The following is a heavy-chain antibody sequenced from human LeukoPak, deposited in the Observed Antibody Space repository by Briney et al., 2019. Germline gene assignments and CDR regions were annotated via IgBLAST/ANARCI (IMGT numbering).Heavy chain of an antibody. CDR2: IYYSGST. CDR1: GVSISSGGYY. V-gene: IGHV4-31*03. CDR3: ARGEGVNSGYDSFGWFDP. Sequence: SQTLSLTCTVSGVSISSGGYYWSWIRQHPGKGLEWIGYIYYSGSTYYNPSLKSRVTISVDTSKNQFSLKLSSVTAADTAVYYCARGEGVNSGYDSFGWFDPWGQGTLVTVSS. D-gene: IGHD5-12*01. J-gene: IGHJ5*02.